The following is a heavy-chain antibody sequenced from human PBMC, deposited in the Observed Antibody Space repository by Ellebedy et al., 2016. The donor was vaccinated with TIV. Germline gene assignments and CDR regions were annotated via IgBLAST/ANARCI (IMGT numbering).Heavy chain of an antibody. Sequence: MPSETLSLTCTVSGYSISSGYSWGWIRPPPGKGLEWIGTIDHSGSTYYNPSLKSRVTISIGTSKNQFSLKLSSVTAADTAVYYCARSWAATYYFDYWGQGTPVTVSS. CDR3: ARSWAATYYFDY. J-gene: IGHJ4*02. CDR2: IDHSGST. CDR1: GYSISSGYS. D-gene: IGHD2-15*01. V-gene: IGHV4-38-2*02.